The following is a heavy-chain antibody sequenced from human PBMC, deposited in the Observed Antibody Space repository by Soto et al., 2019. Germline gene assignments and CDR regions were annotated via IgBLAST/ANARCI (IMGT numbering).Heavy chain of an antibody. CDR1: GFAFNNYG. D-gene: IGHD2-2*01. Sequence: GGSLRLSCTVSGFAFNNYGINWVRQAPGKGLEWVSSISKSDYTYYSDSVKGRFTISRDNAKNSVSLQMNTLRVEDTAVYFCAREDSIIIPAVSDFWGQGTLVTVSS. CDR2: ISKSDYT. J-gene: IGHJ4*02. V-gene: IGHV3-21*01. CDR3: AREDSIIIPAVSDF.